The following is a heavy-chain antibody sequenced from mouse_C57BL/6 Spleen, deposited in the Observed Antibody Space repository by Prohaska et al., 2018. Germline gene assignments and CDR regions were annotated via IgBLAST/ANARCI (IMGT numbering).Heavy chain of an antibody. CDR2: IYPSDSET. V-gene: IGHV1-61*01. CDR3: AREIYGNSFDY. J-gene: IGHJ2*01. Sequence: QVQLQQPGAELVRPGSSVKLSCKASGYTFTSYWMDLVKQRPGQGLEWIGNIYPSDSETHYNQKFKDKATLTVDKSSSTAYMQLSSLTSEDSAVYYCAREIYGNSFDYWGQGTTLTVSS. CDR1: GYTFTSYW. D-gene: IGHD2-1*01.